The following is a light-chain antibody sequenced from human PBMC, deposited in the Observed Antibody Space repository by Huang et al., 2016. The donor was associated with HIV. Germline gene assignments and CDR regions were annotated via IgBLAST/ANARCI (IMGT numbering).Light chain of an antibody. Sequence: EIVMTQSPATLSVSPGEAATLSCRASQSVGSNLAWYQQKPGHSPRLLIYGASTRATDIPARFSGSGSGTEFTLTISSLQSEDFVVYYCQQYNKWPRAFGQGTKVAVK. J-gene: IGKJ1*01. CDR2: GAS. CDR1: QSVGSN. CDR3: QQYNKWPRA. V-gene: IGKV3-15*01.